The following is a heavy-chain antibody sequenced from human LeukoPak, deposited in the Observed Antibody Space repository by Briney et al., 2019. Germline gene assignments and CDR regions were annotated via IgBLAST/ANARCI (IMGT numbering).Heavy chain of an antibody. D-gene: IGHD6-19*01. Sequence: GGSLRLSCAASGFTFSDYHMNWIRQAPGKGLEWISYISPGGGSIYFADSVQGRFTLSRDYAKNSLYLHMNSLTAEDTALYYCAIGRDIAVAGPGGYFEHWGQGTLVTVSS. CDR1: GFTFSDYH. CDR2: ISPGGGSI. V-gene: IGHV3-11*01. J-gene: IGHJ4*02. CDR3: AIGRDIAVAGPGGYFEH.